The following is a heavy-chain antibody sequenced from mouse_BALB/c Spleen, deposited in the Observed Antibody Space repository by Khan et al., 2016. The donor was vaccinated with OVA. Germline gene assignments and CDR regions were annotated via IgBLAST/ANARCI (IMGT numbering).Heavy chain of an antibody. J-gene: IGHJ4*01. Sequence: IQLVQSGPELKKPGETVKISCKASGYTFTNYGMNWVKQPPGKGLKWMGWINTYTGEPTYADDFKGRFAFSLETSASTAYLQINNLKNEDTATYFCAREVDYLYAMDYWGQGTSVTVSS. CDR3: AREVDYLYAMDY. CDR1: GYTFTNYG. V-gene: IGHV9-3-1*01. CDR2: INTYTGEP. D-gene: IGHD2-13*01.